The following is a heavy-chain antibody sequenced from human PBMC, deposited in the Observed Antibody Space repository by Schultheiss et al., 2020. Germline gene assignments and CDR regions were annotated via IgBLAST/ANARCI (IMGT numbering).Heavy chain of an antibody. CDR1: GFTFSSYA. CDR2: ISGSGGST. CDR3: AKDRRITIFGVVISGCRGFDP. D-gene: IGHD3-3*01. Sequence: GESLKIPCAASGFTFSSYAMSWVRQAPGKGLEWVSAISGSGGSTYYADSVKGRFTISRDNSKNTLYLQMNSLRAEDTAVYYCAKDRRITIFGVVISGCRGFDPWGQGT. J-gene: IGHJ5*02. V-gene: IGHV3-23*01.